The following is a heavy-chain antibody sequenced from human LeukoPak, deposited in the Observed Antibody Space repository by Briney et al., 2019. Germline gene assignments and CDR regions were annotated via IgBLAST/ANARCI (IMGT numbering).Heavy chain of an antibody. CDR3: TRTFGGSDPYGLDV. D-gene: IGHD3-10*01. CDR1: GFTFSSYA. J-gene: IGHJ6*02. CDR2: ISGSGAST. Sequence: GGSLRLSCAASGFTFSSYAMSWVRQAPGKGLEWVSAISGSGASTYYAGSVKGRFTISRDNAKSAVYLEMNSLRAEDTAIYYCTRTFGGSDPYGLDVWGQGTTVIVSS. V-gene: IGHV3-23*01.